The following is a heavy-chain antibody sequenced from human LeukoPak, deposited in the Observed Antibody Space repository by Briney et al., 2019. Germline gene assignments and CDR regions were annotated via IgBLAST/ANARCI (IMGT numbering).Heavy chain of an antibody. CDR2: IGSGT. J-gene: IGHJ4*02. CDR1: GFTFSSYA. V-gene: IGHV3-23*01. Sequence: GGSLRLSCGASGFTFSSYAMSWVRQAPGKGLEWVSAIGSGTYYADSVKGRFTISRDNSKNTLYLQMNSLRAEDTAVYYCARDKGDYHTSGSLFVFGGQGALVTVSS. D-gene: IGHD3-22*01. CDR3: ARDKGDYHTSGSLFVF.